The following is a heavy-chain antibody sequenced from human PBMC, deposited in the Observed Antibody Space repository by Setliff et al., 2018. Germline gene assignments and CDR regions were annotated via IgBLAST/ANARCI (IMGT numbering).Heavy chain of an antibody. J-gene: IGHJ4*02. Sequence: PSETLSLTCTVSGVSIRSYYWSWIRQPPGKGLEWIGYIFYSGGSNYNPSLQSRVSISVDTSKNQLSLKLDSLTAADTAVYFCARLPRTVTHFDYWGQGALVTVSS. D-gene: IGHD4-17*01. V-gene: IGHV4-59*01. CDR2: IFYSGGS. CDR3: ARLPRTVTHFDY. CDR1: GVSIRSYY.